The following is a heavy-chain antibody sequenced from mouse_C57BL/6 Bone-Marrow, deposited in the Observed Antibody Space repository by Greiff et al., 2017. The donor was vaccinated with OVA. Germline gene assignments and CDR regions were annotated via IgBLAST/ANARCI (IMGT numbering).Heavy chain of an antibody. V-gene: IGHV5-4*01. J-gene: IGHJ1*03. D-gene: IGHD1-1*01. CDR3: ARDPHYYGSSPWYFDG. CDR1: GFTFSSYA. CDR2: ISDGGSYT. Sequence: EVQLVESGGGLVKPGGSLKLSCAASGFTFSSYAMSWVRQTPEKRLEWVATISDGGSYTYYPDNVKGRFTISRDNAKNNLYLQMSHLKSEDTAMYYCARDPHYYGSSPWYFDGWGTGTTVTVSS.